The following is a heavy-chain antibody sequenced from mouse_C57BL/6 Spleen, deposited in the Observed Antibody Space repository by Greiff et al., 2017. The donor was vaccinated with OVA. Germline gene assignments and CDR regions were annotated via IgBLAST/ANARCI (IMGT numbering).Heavy chain of an antibody. J-gene: IGHJ2*01. V-gene: IGHV1-72*01. CDR3: ARYHDCDGRYFDY. CDR1: GYTFTSYW. Sequence: QVQLQQPGAELVKPGASVKLSCKASGYTFTSYWMHWVKQRPGRGLEWIGRIDPTSGGTKYNEKFKSKATLTVDNPSSTAYMPISSLTSKDSAVDYCARYHDCDGRYFDYWGQGTTLTVSS. D-gene: IGHD2-4*01. CDR2: IDPTSGGT.